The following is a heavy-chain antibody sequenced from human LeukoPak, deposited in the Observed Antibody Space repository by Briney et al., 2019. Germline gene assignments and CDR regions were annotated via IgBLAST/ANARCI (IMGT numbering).Heavy chain of an antibody. CDR1: GYTFTSYY. Sequence: RGASVKVSCMASGYTFTSYYMHWVRQAPGQGLEWMGIIYPSGGSTSYAQKFQGRVTMTRDTSTSTAYMELSSLRTEHTAVYYCARDTMTAAGNHYYYYGMDVWGQGTTVTVSS. V-gene: IGHV1-46*01. CDR2: IYPSGGST. J-gene: IGHJ6*02. D-gene: IGHD6-13*01. CDR3: ARDTMTAAGNHYYYYGMDV.